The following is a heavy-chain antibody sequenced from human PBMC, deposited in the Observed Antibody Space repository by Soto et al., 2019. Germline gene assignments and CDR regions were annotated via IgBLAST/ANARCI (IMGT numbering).Heavy chain of an antibody. Sequence: ASVKVSCKASGYTFTSYAIHWVRQAPGQKLEWMGWINTVNGNTKYSQNLEGRVTLTRDTSASTADMELSSLTTEDTAVYYCARPRPTSSPGVYFDYWGQGTLVTVSS. CDR3: ARPRPTSSPGVYFDY. V-gene: IGHV1-3*04. CDR1: GYTFTSYA. CDR2: INTVNGNT. D-gene: IGHD3-10*01. J-gene: IGHJ4*02.